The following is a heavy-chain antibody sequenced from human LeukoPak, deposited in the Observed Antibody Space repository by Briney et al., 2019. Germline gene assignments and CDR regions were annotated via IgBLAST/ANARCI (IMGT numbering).Heavy chain of an antibody. Sequence: PGGSLRLSCAPSGFTSDDYGMSWVRQAPGKRLEWVSGIHRNGGSTGYADSVKGRFTISRDTAKNSLYLQMNSLRAEDTALYHCARGNSNFDYWGQGTLVTVSS. CDR1: GFTSDDYG. CDR2: IHRNGGST. D-gene: IGHD3-10*01. CDR3: ARGNSNFDY. J-gene: IGHJ4*02. V-gene: IGHV3-20*01.